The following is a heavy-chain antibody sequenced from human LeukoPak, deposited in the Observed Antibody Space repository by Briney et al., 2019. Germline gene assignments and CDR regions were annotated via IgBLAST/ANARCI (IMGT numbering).Heavy chain of an antibody. CDR3: AREGVSSTFDY. V-gene: IGHV1-18*04. CDR2: ISAYNGNT. D-gene: IGHD6-13*01. Sequence: GASVKVSCKTSGYTFTPDYIHWVRQAPGQGLEWMGWISAYNGNTNYAQKLQGRVTMTTDTSTSTAYMELRSLRSDDTAVYYCAREGVSSTFDYWGQGTLVTVSS. CDR1: GYTFTPDY. J-gene: IGHJ4*02.